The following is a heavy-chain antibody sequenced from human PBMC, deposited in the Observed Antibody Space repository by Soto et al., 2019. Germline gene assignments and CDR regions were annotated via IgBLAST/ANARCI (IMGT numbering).Heavy chain of an antibody. V-gene: IGHV4-30-2*01. D-gene: IGHD2-21*01. Sequence: SETPSLTCAVSGGSISSGGYSWSWIRQPPGKGLEWIGYIYHSGSTYYNPSLKSRVTISVDRSKNQFSLKLSSVTAADTAVYYCARGNVVAIDYWGQGTLVTVSS. CDR2: IYHSGST. CDR3: ARGNVVAIDY. J-gene: IGHJ4*02. CDR1: GGSISSGGYS.